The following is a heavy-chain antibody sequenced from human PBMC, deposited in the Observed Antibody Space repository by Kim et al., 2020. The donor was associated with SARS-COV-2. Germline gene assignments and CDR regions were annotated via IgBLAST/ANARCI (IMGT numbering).Heavy chain of an antibody. Sequence: GGSLRLSFAASGFTVSSNYMSWVRQAPGKGLEWVSVIYSGGSTYYADSVKGRFTISRDNSKNTLYLQMNSLRAEDTAVYYCARDRMIVGHGWFDPWGQGTLVTVSS. V-gene: IGHV3-66*01. CDR1: GFTVSSNY. D-gene: IGHD3-22*01. CDR3: ARDRMIVGHGWFDP. J-gene: IGHJ5*02. CDR2: IYSGGST.